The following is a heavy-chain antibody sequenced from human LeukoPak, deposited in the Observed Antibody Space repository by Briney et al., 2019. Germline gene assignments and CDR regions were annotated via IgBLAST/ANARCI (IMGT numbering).Heavy chain of an antibody. V-gene: IGHV1-46*01. J-gene: IGHJ3*02. Sequence: ASVKVSCKASGYTFTSYYMHWVRQAPGQGLEWMGIVNPSGGSTTYAQKFQGRVTMNRDMSTSTVYMELSRLRSEDTAVYYCGRDYYYDSSNAFDIWGQGTMVTVSS. CDR2: VNPSGGST. CDR3: GRDYYYDSSNAFDI. CDR1: GYTFTSYY. D-gene: IGHD3-22*01.